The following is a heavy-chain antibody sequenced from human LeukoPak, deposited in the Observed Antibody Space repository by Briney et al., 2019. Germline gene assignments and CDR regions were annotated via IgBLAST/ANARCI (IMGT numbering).Heavy chain of an antibody. CDR1: GFTFDDYG. V-gene: IGHV3-20*04. CDR3: AASGSYDYYYYMDV. CDR2: INWNGGST. D-gene: IGHD1-26*01. Sequence: GGSLRLSCAASGFTFDDYGMSWVRQAPGKGLEWVSGINWNGGSTGYADSVKGRFTISRDNAKNSLYLQMNSLRAEDTAVYYCAASGSYDYYYYMDVWGKGTTVTISS. J-gene: IGHJ6*03.